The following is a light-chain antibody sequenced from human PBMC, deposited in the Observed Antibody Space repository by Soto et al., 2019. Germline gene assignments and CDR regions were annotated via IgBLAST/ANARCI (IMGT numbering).Light chain of an antibody. V-gene: IGLV2-14*01. J-gene: IGLJ1*01. Sequence: QSALTQPASVSGSPGQSITISCTGTSGDVGGYNYVSWYQQHPGKAPKLMIYDVSNRPSGVSNRFSGSKSGNTASLTISGLQAEDEADYYCSSYTSSSPDVFGTGTKLTVL. CDR1: SGDVGGYNY. CDR3: SSYTSSSPDV. CDR2: DVS.